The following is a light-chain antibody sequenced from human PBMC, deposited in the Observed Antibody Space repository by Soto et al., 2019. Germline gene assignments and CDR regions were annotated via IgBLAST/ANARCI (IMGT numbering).Light chain of an antibody. CDR2: LGS. Sequence: DIVMTQSPLSLPVTPGEPASISCRSSQSLLHRDRYNYLDWYLQTRGQSPRLLIYLGSNRASVDPDRCSANRSGTDYTLNIDRVEAADVGVYYCMQALQSPRTFGQGTKVEIK. CDR1: QSLLHRDRYNY. CDR3: MQALQSPRT. V-gene: IGKV2-28*01. J-gene: IGKJ1*01.